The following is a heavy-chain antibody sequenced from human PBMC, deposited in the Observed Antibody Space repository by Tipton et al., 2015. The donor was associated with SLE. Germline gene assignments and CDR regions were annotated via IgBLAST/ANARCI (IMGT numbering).Heavy chain of an antibody. J-gene: IGHJ3*02. CDR3: ARDTYYYGSGNYYTDVVDI. Sequence: LRLSCTVSGGSISSNFWSWIRQPPGKGLEWVGHMYYTGSTNYNPSLNSRVTISVDTSKNQFSLKLSSVTAADTAVYYCARDTYYYGSGNYYTDVVDIWGQGAMVTVSS. CDR1: GGSISSNF. D-gene: IGHD3-10*01. V-gene: IGHV4-59*01. CDR2: MYYTGST.